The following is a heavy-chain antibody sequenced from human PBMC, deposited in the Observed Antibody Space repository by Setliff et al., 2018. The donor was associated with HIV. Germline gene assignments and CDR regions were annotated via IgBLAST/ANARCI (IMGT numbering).Heavy chain of an antibody. J-gene: IGHJ4*02. V-gene: IGHV3-33*06. CDR1: GFIFSGYT. CDR3: VKDVVKFWSGSGALDF. Sequence: PGGSLRLSCAASGFIFSGYTMVWVRQAPGKGLEWVALIWYDASKKEYADSVKGRFNILRDDSKKTVDLQMNSLRADDTAVYYCVKDVVKFWSGSGALDFWGPGTLVTVSS. D-gene: IGHD3-3*01. CDR2: IWYDASKK.